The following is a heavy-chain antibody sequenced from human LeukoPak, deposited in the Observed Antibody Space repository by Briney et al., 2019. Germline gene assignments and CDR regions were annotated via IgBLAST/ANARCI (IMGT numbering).Heavy chain of an antibody. J-gene: IGHJ6*03. D-gene: IGHD5-18*01. CDR3: ARVRRGYSYGFSWGAWENYYYYMDV. CDR2: INPNSGGT. CDR1: GYTFTGYY. V-gene: IGHV1-2*02. Sequence: GASVKVSCKASGYTFTGYYMHWVRQAPGQGLEWMGWINPNSGGTNYAQKFQGRVTMTRDTSISTAYMELSRLRSDDTAVYYCARVRRGYSYGFSWGAWENYYYYMDVWGKGTTVTVSS.